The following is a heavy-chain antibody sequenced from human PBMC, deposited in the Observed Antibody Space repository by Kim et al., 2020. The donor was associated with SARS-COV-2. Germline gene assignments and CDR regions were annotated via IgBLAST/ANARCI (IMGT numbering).Heavy chain of an antibody. Sequence: SETLSLTCTVSGDSLSSDYWSWNRQPAGEGLEWIGRIYTSGRTNYNPSLQSRVTMSVDMSKNQFSLKLSSVTAADTAVYYCASALGHWGQGTLVTVSS. CDR3: ASALGH. D-gene: IGHD3-16*02. CDR1: GDSLSSDY. V-gene: IGHV4-4*07. J-gene: IGHJ4*02. CDR2: IYTSGRT.